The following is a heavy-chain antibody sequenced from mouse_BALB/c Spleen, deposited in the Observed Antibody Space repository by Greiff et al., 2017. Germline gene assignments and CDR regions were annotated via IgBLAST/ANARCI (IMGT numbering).Heavy chain of an antibody. CDR1: GFTFSDYY. CDR2: ISDGGSYT. CDR3: ARDRGKYGNYNYFDY. V-gene: IGHV5-4*02. J-gene: IGHJ2*01. Sequence: EVKLMESGGGLVKPGGSLKLSCAASGFTFSDYYMYWVRQTPEKRLEWVATISDGGSYTYYPDSVKGRFTISRDNAKNNLYLQMSSLKSEDTAMYYCARDRGKYGNYNYFDYWGQGTTLTVSS. D-gene: IGHD2-10*02.